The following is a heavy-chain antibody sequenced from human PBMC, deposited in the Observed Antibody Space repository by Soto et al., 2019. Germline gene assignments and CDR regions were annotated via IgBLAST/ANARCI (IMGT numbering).Heavy chain of an antibody. J-gene: IGHJ6*02. CDR3: AAELRREVYYYYGMDV. CDR1: GFTFTSSA. V-gene: IGHV1-58*01. Sequence: ASVKVSCKASGFTFTSSAVQWVRQARGQRLEWIGWVVVGSGNTNYAQKFQERVTITRDMSTSTAYMELSSLRSEDTAVYYCAAELRREVYYYYGMDVWGQGTTVTVSS. CDR2: VVVGSGNT.